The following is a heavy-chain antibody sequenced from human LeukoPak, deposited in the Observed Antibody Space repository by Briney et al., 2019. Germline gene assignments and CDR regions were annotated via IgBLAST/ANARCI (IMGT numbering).Heavy chain of an antibody. D-gene: IGHD1-26*01. CDR3: ARRGWELDAFDI. Sequence: KPSETLSLTCAVYGGSFSGYYWSWIRQPPGKGLEWIGYIYYSGSTNYNPSLKSRVTISVDTSKNQFSLKLSSVTAADTAVYYCARRGWELDAFDIWGQGTMVTVSS. CDR2: IYYSGST. CDR1: GGSFSGYY. J-gene: IGHJ3*02. V-gene: IGHV4-59*08.